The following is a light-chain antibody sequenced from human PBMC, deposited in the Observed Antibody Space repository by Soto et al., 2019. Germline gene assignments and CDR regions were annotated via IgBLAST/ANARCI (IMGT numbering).Light chain of an antibody. Sequence: EIVMTQSPATLSVSPGERATLSCRASQNIGGTLAWYQQRPGQAPRLLFYGASTRVTGIPGRFSGSGSGTEFTLTISSLQSEDFAVYYCQQFHNWPPITFGGGTKVE. CDR2: GAS. CDR3: QQFHNWPPIT. J-gene: IGKJ4*01. V-gene: IGKV3-15*01. CDR1: QNIGGT.